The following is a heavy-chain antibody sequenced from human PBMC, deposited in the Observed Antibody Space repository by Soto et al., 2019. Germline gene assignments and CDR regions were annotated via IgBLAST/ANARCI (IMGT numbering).Heavy chain of an antibody. CDR2: IYYSGST. Sequence: PSETLSLTCTVSGGSISSYYWSWILQPPGKGLEWIGYIYYSGSTNYNPSLKSRVTISVDTSKNQFSLKLSSVTAADAAVYYCARLGDCSGGSCYYFDYWGQGTLVTVSS. J-gene: IGHJ4*02. V-gene: IGHV4-59*08. D-gene: IGHD2-15*01. CDR1: GGSISSYY. CDR3: ARLGDCSGGSCYYFDY.